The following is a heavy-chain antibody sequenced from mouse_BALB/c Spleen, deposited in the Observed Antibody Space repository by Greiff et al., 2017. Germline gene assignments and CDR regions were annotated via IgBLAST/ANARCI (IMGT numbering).Heavy chain of an antibody. J-gene: IGHJ4*01. CDR1: GFTFSSYA. CDR3: ARVTTATAMDY. V-gene: IGHV5-6-5*01. CDR2: ISSGGST. Sequence: EVMLVESGAGLVKPGGSLKLSCAASGFTFSSYAMSWVRQTPEKRLEWVAYISSGGSTYYPDGVMGRFTISRDNARTILYLQMSSLQSEDTAMYYCARVTTATAMDYWGQGTSVTVSS. D-gene: IGHD1-2*01.